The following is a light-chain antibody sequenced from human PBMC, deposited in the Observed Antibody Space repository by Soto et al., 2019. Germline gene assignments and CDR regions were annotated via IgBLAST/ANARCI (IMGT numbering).Light chain of an antibody. CDR1: QNVNTN. V-gene: IGKV3-15*01. CDR3: QQYNNWPLT. Sequence: EVVMTQSPATLSVSPGDRATLSCRASQNVNTNLAWYQQQPGQAPRLLIFGASTCATGIPARFSGSGSGTEFTLAISSLQPEDFAVYYCQQYNNWPLTFGGGTKVEIK. J-gene: IGKJ4*01. CDR2: GAS.